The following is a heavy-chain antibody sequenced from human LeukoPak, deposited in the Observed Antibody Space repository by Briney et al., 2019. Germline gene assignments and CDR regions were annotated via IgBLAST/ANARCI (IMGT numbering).Heavy chain of an antibody. D-gene: IGHD2-21*01. CDR1: GYTFTRYA. J-gene: IGHJ4*02. V-gene: IGHV7-4-1*02. CDR2: INTKTGNP. Sequence: ASVKVSCKASGYTFTRYAMNWMRQAPGQGLEWIGWINTKTGNPRYVQAFTGRFVFSLDTSVSTAYLQISSLKTEDTAVYYCATLPLDCGGYSTCDVDYWGQGTLVTVSS. CDR3: ATLPLDCGGYSTCDVDY.